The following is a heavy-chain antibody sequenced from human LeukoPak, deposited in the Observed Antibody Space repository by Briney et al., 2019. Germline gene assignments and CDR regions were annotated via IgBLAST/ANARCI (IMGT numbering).Heavy chain of an antibody. CDR3: ARNPRSNTGVDY. J-gene: IGHJ4*02. Sequence: PGGSLRLSCAASGFTFSSDSMYWVGQAPGKGLEWVSYISRSSSTIYYADSVKGRFTISRDNAKNSLYLQMNSLRDEDTAIYYCARNPRSNTGVDYWGQGTLVTVSS. CDR1: GFTFSSDS. V-gene: IGHV3-48*02. CDR2: ISRSSSTI. D-gene: IGHD1-14*01.